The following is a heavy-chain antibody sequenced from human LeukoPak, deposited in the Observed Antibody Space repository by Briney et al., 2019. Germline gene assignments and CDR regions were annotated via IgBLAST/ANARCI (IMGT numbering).Heavy chain of an antibody. J-gene: IGHJ4*02. D-gene: IGHD2-15*01. V-gene: IGHV4-34*01. CDR1: GGSFSGYY. Sequence: SETLSLTXAVYGGSFSGYYWSWIRQPPGKGLEWIGEINHSGSTNDNPSLKSRVTISVDTSKNQFSLKLSSVTAADTAVYYCARGPNRYCSGGSCYSGGGYWGQGTLVTVSS. CDR3: ARGPNRYCSGGSCYSGGGY. CDR2: INHSGST.